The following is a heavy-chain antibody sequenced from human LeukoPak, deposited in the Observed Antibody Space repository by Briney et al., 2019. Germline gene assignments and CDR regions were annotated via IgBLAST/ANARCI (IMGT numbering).Heavy chain of an antibody. V-gene: IGHV3-23*01. CDR1: GFTFSSYA. Sequence: GGSLRLSCAASGFTFSSYAMSWVRQAPGKGLEWFSAIRGSGVSTYYADSVKGRFTISRDNPKNTLYLQMNSLRAEDTAVYYCAKGGPVGPRLRFDYWGQGTLVTVSS. CDR2: IRGSGVST. CDR3: AKGGPVGPRLRFDY. J-gene: IGHJ4*02. D-gene: IGHD1-26*01.